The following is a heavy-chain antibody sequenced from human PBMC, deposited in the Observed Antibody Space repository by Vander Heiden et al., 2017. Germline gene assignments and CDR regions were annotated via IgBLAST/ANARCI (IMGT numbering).Heavy chain of an antibody. Sequence: QVQLVESGGGVVQPGRSLRLSCAAPGFTFSSYGLHGVRQAPGKGLEWVAVISYDGSNKYYADSVKGRFTISRDNSKNTLYLQMNSLRAEDTAVYYCAKDVELPGYCSSTSCGIIDYWGQGTLVTVSS. V-gene: IGHV3-30*18. D-gene: IGHD2-2*01. CDR1: GFTFSSYG. J-gene: IGHJ4*02. CDR3: AKDVELPGYCSSTSCGIIDY. CDR2: ISYDGSNK.